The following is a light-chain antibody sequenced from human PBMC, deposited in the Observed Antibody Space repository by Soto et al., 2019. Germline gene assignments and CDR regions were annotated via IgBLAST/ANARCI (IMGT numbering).Light chain of an antibody. V-gene: IGKV3-11*01. CDR3: QQRSKWPLT. CDR1: QSVSSY. Sequence: EIVLTQSPATLSVSPGERATLSCRASQSVSSYLAWLQQKPSQAPRLLIYDASNRATGIPARFSGSGSGTDFTLTISSLEPEDFAVYYCQQRSKWPLTFGGGTKVEIK. CDR2: DAS. J-gene: IGKJ4*01.